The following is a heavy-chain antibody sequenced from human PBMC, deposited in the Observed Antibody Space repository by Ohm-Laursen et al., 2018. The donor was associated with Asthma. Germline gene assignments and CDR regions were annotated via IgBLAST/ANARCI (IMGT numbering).Heavy chain of an antibody. CDR2: MNPNSGNT. CDR1: GYTFTSYD. V-gene: IGHV1-8*01. Sequence: ASVKVSCKASGYTFTSYDINWVRQATGQGLEWMGWMNPNSGNTGYAQKFQGRVTMTRDTSISTAYMELSSLRSEDTAVYYCARGRGFYGGYLESDDYWGQGTLVTVSS. J-gene: IGHJ4*02. CDR3: ARGRGFYGGYLESDDY. D-gene: IGHD4-17*01.